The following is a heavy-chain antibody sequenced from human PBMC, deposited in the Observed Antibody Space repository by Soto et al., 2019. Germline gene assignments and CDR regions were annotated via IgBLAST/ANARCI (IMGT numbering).Heavy chain of an antibody. CDR2: INAGNGNT. Sequence: GASVKVSCKASGYTFTSYAMHWVRQAPGQRLEWMGWINAGNGNTKYSQKFQGRVTITRDTSASTAYMELSSLRSEDTAVYYCARYSSSAYRFDPWGQGTLVTVSS. CDR1: GYTFTSYA. D-gene: IGHD6-6*01. CDR3: ARYSSSAYRFDP. V-gene: IGHV1-3*01. J-gene: IGHJ5*02.